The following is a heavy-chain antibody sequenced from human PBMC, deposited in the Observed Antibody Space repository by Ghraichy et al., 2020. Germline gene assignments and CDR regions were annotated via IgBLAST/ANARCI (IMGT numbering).Heavy chain of an antibody. V-gene: IGHV1-69*13. CDR2: IIPIFGTA. J-gene: IGHJ6*02. Sequence: SVKVSCKASGGTFSSYAISWVRQAPGQGLEWMGGIIPIFGTANYAQKFQGRVTITADESTSTAYMELSSLRSEDTAVYYCGGPFEVTTSSEPLYYYYGMDVWGQGTTVTVSS. CDR1: GGTFSSYA. CDR3: GGPFEVTTSSEPLYYYYGMDV. D-gene: IGHD4-11*01.